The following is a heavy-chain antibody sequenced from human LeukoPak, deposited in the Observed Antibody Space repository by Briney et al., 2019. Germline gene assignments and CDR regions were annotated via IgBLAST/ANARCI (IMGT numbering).Heavy chain of an antibody. CDR1: GGSFSGYY. J-gene: IGHJ6*02. D-gene: IGHD3-22*01. V-gene: IGHV4-34*01. CDR3: ARGCPITSVVVITNYYYGMDV. CDR2: INHSGST. Sequence: SETLSLTCAVYGGSFSGYYWSWIRQPPGKGLEWIGEINHSGSTNYNPSLKSRVTISVDTSKNQFSLKLSSVTAADTAVYYCARGCPITSVVVITNYYYGMDVWGQGTTVTVSS.